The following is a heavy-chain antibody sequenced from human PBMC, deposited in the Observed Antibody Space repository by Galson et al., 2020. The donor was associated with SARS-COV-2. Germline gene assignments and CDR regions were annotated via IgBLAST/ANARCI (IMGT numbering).Heavy chain of an antibody. V-gene: IGHV3-7*03. J-gene: IGHJ3*02. CDR3: AREGGYCSDTDCYRGAFEI. CDR1: GFTFSNYW. CDR2: MKHVGSEI. Sequence: GGSLRLSCAASGFTFSNYWMTWVRQAPGKGLEWVANMKHVGSEINYVDSVKGRFTISRDNAKNSLFLQMNSLRDEDTAVYYCAREGGYCSDTDCYRGAFEIWGQGTMVTVSS. D-gene: IGHD2-2*01.